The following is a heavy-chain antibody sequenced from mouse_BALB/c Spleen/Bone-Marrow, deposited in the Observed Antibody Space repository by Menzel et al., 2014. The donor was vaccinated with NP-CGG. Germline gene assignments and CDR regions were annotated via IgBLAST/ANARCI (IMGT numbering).Heavy chain of an antibody. J-gene: IGHJ4*01. Sequence: EVKLQESGPGLVKPSQSLSLTCSVTGYSITSGYYWNWIRQFPGNKLEWMGYISYDGSNNYNPSLKNRISITRDTSKNQFFLKLNSVTTEDTATYYCARWLLHYYAMDYWGQGTSVTVSS. CDR2: ISYDGSN. CDR1: GYSITSGYY. CDR3: ARWLLHYYAMDY. V-gene: IGHV3-6*02. D-gene: IGHD2-3*01.